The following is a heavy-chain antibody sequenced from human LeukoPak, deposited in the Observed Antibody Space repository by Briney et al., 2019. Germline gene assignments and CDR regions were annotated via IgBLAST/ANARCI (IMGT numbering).Heavy chain of an antibody. V-gene: IGHV4-31*11. D-gene: IGHD2-21*02. CDR2: IYYSGST. Sequence: SQTLSLTCAVSGGSISSGGYYWSWIRQHPGQGLEWIGYIYYSGSTYYNPSLKSRVTISVDTSKNQFSLKLSSVTAADTAVYYCARDRVVVTAAWGRRDYGMDVWGQGTTVTVSS. CDR1: GGSISSGGYY. CDR3: ARDRVVVTAAWGRRDYGMDV. J-gene: IGHJ6*02.